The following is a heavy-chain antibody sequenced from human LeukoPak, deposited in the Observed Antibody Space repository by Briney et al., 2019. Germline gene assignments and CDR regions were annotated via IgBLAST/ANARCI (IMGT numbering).Heavy chain of an antibody. CDR3: AIGRGGYDYRPDY. V-gene: IGHV3-23*01. J-gene: IGHJ4*02. Sequence: GGPLRSSVPALGFTFGGMALSWFGRPPGRGLSGSSGISGSGGSTYYADSVKGRFTISRDNSKNTLYLQMNSLRAEDTAVYYCAIGRGGYDYRPDYWGQGALVTVSP. CDR2: ISGSGGST. D-gene: IGHD5-12*01. CDR1: GFTFGGMA.